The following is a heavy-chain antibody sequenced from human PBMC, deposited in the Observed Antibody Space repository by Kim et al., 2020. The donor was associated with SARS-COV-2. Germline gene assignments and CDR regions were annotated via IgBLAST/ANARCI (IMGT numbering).Heavy chain of an antibody. CDR3: ASGPSYSSFDY. D-gene: IGHD6-19*01. J-gene: IGHJ4*02. Sequence: ANYGQKFKGGVTITADESTSTAYMELRSLRSEDTAVYYCASGPSYSSFDYWGQGTLVTVSS. V-gene: IGHV1-69*01. CDR2: A.